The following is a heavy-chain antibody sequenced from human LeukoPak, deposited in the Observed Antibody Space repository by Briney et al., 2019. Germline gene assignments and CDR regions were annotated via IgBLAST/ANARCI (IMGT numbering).Heavy chain of an antibody. CDR2: INHSGST. Sequence: SETLSLTCAVYGGSFSGYYWSWIRQPPGKGLEWIGEINHSGSTNYNPSLKSRVTISVDTSKNQFSLKLSSVTAADTAVYYCARDVGLSGYYGSGSYLDYWGQGTLVTVSS. V-gene: IGHV4-34*01. CDR3: ARDVGLSGYYGSGSYLDY. J-gene: IGHJ4*02. D-gene: IGHD3-10*01. CDR1: GGSFSGYY.